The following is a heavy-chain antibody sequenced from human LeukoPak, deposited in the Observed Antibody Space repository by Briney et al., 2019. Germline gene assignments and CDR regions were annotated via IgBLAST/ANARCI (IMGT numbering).Heavy chain of an antibody. V-gene: IGHV3-30*18. CDR2: ISYDGSNK. CDR3: AKGLAAAGTY. D-gene: IGHD6-13*01. CDR1: GFTFSSYG. J-gene: IGHJ4*02. Sequence: PGGSLRLSCAASGFTFSSYGMHWVRQAPGKGLEWVAVISYDGSNKYYADSVKSRFTISRDNSKNTLYLQMNSLRAEDTAVYYCAKGLAAAGTYWGQGTLVTVSS.